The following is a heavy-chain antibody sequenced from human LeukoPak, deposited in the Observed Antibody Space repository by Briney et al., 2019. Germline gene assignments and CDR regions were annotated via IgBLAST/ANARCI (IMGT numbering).Heavy chain of an antibody. J-gene: IGHJ3*02. D-gene: IGHD5-24*01. CDR2: ISHSGST. V-gene: IGHV4-39*01. CDR3: ARLGARDVNDAFDI. CDR1: GGSISSRSYY. Sequence: SETLSLTCTVSGGSISSRSYYWGWIRQPPGKGLEWIGSISHSGSTYYNPSLKSQVTISVDTSKNQFSLKLSSVTAADTAVYYCARLGARDVNDAFDIWGQGTMVTVSS.